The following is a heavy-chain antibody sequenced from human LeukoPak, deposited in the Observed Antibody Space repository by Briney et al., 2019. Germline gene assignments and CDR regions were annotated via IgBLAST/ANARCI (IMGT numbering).Heavy chain of an antibody. V-gene: IGHV4-59*01. J-gene: IGHJ4*02. CDR2: IYYSGST. Sequence: TSETLSLTCTVSGGSISSYYWSWIRQPPGKGLEWIGYIYYSGSTNYNPSLKSRVTISVDTSKNQFSLKLSSVTAADTAVYYCARSLGGPYYFDYWGQGTWSPSPQ. D-gene: IGHD3-16*01. CDR1: GGSISSYY. CDR3: ARSLGGPYYFDY.